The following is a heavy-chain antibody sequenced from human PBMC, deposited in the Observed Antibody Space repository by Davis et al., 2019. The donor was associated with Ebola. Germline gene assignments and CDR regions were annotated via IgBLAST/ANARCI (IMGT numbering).Heavy chain of an antibody. V-gene: IGHV5-51*01. Sequence: GESLKISCTGSGYSFTSYWIGWVRQMPGKGLEWMGIIYPGDSDTRYSPSFQGQVTISADKSISTAYLQWSSLKASDTAMYYCARYPGVAARPYYYGMDVWGQGTTVTVSS. J-gene: IGHJ6*02. CDR3: ARYPGVAARPYYYGMDV. D-gene: IGHD6-6*01. CDR1: GYSFTSYW. CDR2: IYPGDSDT.